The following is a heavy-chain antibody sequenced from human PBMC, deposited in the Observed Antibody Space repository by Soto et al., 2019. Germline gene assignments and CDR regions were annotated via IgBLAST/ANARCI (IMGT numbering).Heavy chain of an antibody. D-gene: IGHD3-16*01. Sequence: GGSLRLSCAASGFTFSSYAMHWVRQAPGKGLEWVAVISYDGSNKYYADSVKGRFTISRDNSKNTLYLQMNSLRAEDTAVYYCARVGPSGVYYYGMGVWGKGSTGSVSS. CDR3: ARVGPSGVYYYGMGV. J-gene: IGHJ6*01. V-gene: IGHV3-30-3*01. CDR2: ISYDGSNK. CDR1: GFTFSSYA.